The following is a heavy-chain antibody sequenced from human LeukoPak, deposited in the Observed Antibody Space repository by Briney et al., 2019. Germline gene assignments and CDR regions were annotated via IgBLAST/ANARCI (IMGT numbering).Heavy chain of an antibody. Sequence: GGSLRLSCAASGFTFSSDAMHWVRQAPGKGLEYVSAISSNGGTTHYGNSVKGRFTISRDNSKNTLYLQMGSLRAEDMAVYFCARNSGYGYYFDYWGQGTLVTVFS. J-gene: IGHJ4*02. D-gene: IGHD3-22*01. V-gene: IGHV3-64*01. CDR3: ARNSGYGYYFDY. CDR2: ISSNGGTT. CDR1: GFTFSSDA.